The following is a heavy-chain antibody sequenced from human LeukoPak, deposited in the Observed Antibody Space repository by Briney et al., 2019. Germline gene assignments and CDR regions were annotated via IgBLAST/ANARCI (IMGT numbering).Heavy chain of an antibody. CDR2: INPNSGGT. CDR1: GYTFTGYY. J-gene: IGHJ4*02. CDR3: ARVGLVSSSWYYDY. D-gene: IGHD6-13*01. Sequence: ASVKVSCTAPGYTFTGYYMHWVRQAPGQGLGWMGWINPNSGGTNYAQKFQGRVTMTRDTSISTAYMELSRLRSDDTAVYYCARVGLVSSSWYYDYWGQGTLVTVSS. V-gene: IGHV1-2*02.